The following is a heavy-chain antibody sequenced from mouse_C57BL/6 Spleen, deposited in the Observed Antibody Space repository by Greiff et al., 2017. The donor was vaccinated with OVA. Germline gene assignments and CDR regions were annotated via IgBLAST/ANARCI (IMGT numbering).Heavy chain of an antibody. CDR1: GFNITDYY. J-gene: IGHJ4*01. D-gene: IGHD1-2*01. CDR3: AREDYYGDYYAMGG. V-gene: IGHV14-2*01. Sequence: EVQLQQSGAELVKPGASVKLSCTASGFNITDYYMHWVKQRTEQGLEWIGRIDPADGDTKYAPKFQGKATITADTSSNTAYLQLSSLTSEDTAVYYSAREDYYGDYYAMGGWGQSPTVTAAS. CDR2: IDPADGDT.